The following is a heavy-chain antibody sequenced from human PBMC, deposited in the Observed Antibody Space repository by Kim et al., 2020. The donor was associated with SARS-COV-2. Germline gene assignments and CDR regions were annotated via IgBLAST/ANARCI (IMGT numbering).Heavy chain of an antibody. CDR2: IYYSGST. V-gene: IGHV4-59*13. J-gene: IGHJ3*02. CDR3: ARMGNGGYGDHNAFDI. CDR1: GGSISSYY. Sequence: SETLSLTCTVSGGSISSYYWSWIRQPPGKGLEWIGYIYYSGSTNYNPSLKSRVTISVDTSKNQFSLKLSSVTAADTAVYYCARMGNGGYGDHNAFDIWGQGTMVTVSS. D-gene: IGHD5-12*01.